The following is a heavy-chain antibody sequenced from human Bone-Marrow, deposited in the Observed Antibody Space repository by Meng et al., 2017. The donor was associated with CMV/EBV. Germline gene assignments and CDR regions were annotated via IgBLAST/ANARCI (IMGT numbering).Heavy chain of an antibody. CDR1: GGSISSGDYY. J-gene: IGHJ6*02. D-gene: IGHD2-2*01. Sequence: SCTVSGGSISSGDYYWSWIRQPPGKGLEWIGYIYYSGSTYYNPSLKSRVTISVDTSKNQFSLKLSSVTAADTAVYFCARGREAVPAASLGLGMDVWGQGTTVTVSS. V-gene: IGHV4-30-4*08. CDR2: IYYSGST. CDR3: ARGREAVPAASLGLGMDV.